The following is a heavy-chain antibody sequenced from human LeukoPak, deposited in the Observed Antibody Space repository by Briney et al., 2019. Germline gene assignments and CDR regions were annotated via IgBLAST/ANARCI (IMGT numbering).Heavy chain of an antibody. V-gene: IGHV4-59*01. Sequence: KTSETLSLTCTVSGGSISSYYWSWIRQPPGKGLEWIGYIYYSGSTNYNPSLKSRVTISVDTSKNQFSLKLSSVTAADTAVYYCARGVAVAAYYMDVWGKGTTVTVSS. D-gene: IGHD6-19*01. CDR1: GGSISSYY. J-gene: IGHJ6*03. CDR2: IYYSGST. CDR3: ARGVAVAAYYMDV.